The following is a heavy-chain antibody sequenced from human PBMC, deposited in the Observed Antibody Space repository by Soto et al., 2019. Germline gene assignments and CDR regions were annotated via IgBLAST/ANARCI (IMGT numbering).Heavy chain of an antibody. D-gene: IGHD2-21*02. J-gene: IGHJ6*04. CDR1: GGSFIGYD. Sequence: LLPMSLTCAVDGGSFIGYDCPRIRQPAGKGLELIGEINHSGGTNYNPSLKSRFTISVDTSKNQFSLKMNSVTAPDTAVYYCARRPAGDIIFNHDHYVMDVWGAGTTVTGSS. V-gene: IGHV4-34*01. CDR3: ARRPAGDIIFNHDHYVMDV. CDR2: INHSGGT.